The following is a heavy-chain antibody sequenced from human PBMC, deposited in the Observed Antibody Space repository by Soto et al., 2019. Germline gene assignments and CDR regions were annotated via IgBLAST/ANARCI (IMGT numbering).Heavy chain of an antibody. D-gene: IGHD3-10*01. J-gene: IGHJ6*02. V-gene: IGHV4-31*03. CDR1: GGSIRSGGYY. CDR3: ARVFGATPGAYYYGMDV. Sequence: QVQLQESGPGLVKPSQTLSLTCTVSGGSIRSGGYYWSWIRQHPGKGLEWIGYIYYSGSTYYNPSLKRRVTISVDTSKNQFSLKLSSVTAADTAVYYCARVFGATPGAYYYGMDVWGQGTTVTVSS. CDR2: IYYSGST.